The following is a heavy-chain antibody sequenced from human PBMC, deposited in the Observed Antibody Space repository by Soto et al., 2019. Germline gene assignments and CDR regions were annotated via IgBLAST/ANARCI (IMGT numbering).Heavy chain of an antibody. CDR2: ISGSGGST. CDR3: ANQEELKPRPWDDY. J-gene: IGHJ4*02. Sequence: EVQLLESGGGLVQPGGSLRLSCAASGFTFSSYAMSWVRQAPGKGLEWVSAISGSGGSTYYADSVKGRFTISRDNSKNTRYLQMNSLRAEDTAVYYCANQEELKPRPWDDYWGQGTLVTVSS. D-gene: IGHD1-26*01. V-gene: IGHV3-23*01. CDR1: GFTFSSYA.